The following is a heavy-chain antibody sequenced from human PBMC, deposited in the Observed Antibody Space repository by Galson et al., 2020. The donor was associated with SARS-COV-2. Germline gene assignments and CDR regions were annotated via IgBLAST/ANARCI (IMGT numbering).Heavy chain of an antibody. V-gene: IGHV4-39*07. D-gene: IGHD6-13*01. Sequence: ASETLSLTCTVSGGSISSSSYYWGWIRQPPGKGLEWIRIIYYSGSTYYNPSLKSRVTISVDTSKNQFSLKLSSVTAADTAVYYCARESRPTYSSSWTGGGYWGQGTLVTVSS. CDR1: GGSISSSSYY. CDR2: IYYSGST. J-gene: IGHJ4*02. CDR3: ARESRPTYSSSWTGGGY.